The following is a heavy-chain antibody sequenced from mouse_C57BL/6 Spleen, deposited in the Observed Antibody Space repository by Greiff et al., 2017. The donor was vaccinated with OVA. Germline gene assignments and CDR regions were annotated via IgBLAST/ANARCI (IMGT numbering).Heavy chain of an antibody. CDR3: ARGEDYGFDY. CDR1: GYAFSSSW. Sequence: QVQLQQSGPELVKPGASVKISCKASGYAFSSSWLNWVKQRPGKGLEWIGRIYPGDGDTNYNGKFKGKATLTADKSSSTAYMQLSSLTSEDSAVYFCARGEDYGFDYWGQGTTLTVSS. V-gene: IGHV1-82*01. D-gene: IGHD2-4*01. J-gene: IGHJ2*01. CDR2: IYPGDGDT.